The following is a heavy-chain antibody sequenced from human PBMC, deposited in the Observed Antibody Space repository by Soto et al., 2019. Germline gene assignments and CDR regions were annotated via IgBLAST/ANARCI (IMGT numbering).Heavy chain of an antibody. J-gene: IGHJ4*02. CDR3: ARGATVTQYDY. CDR1: GVSVRRGSFY. D-gene: IGHD1-1*01. CDR2: CSYSGTT. V-gene: IGHV4-61*01. Sequence: PSGTLSLPFPVSGVSVRRGSFYGAWFRQPPGKGREWIGFCSYSGTTNYKPSLKSRVTITVDTSRSQISLKVSSLTAADTAVYYCARGATVTQYDYWGQGTLVTVSS.